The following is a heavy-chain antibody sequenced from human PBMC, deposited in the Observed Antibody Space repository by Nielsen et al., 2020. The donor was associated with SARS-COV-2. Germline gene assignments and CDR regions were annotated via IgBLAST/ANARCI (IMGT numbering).Heavy chain of an antibody. CDR2: IYYSGST. J-gene: IGHJ2*01. D-gene: IGHD6-19*01. CDR3: ARDGYSSGWYDWYFDL. V-gene: IGHV4-59*12. CDR1: GGSISRYY. Sequence: SETLSLTCTVSGGSISRYYWSWIRQPPGKGLEWIGYIYYSGSTNYNPSLKIRVTISVDTSKNQFSLKLSSVTAADTAVYYCARDGYSSGWYDWYFDLWGRGTLVTVSS.